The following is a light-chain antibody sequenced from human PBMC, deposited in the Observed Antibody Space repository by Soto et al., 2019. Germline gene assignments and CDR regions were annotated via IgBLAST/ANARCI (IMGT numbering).Light chain of an antibody. CDR1: QSVSSSY. CDR3: QQYGSSPMT. J-gene: IGKJ2*01. V-gene: IGKV3-20*01. Sequence: EIVLTQSPGTLSLSPGERATLSCRASQSVSSSYFAWYQQKPGQAPRLLIYGASSRATGIPDRFSGSGSGTDFTLTISRLESEDFAVYYCQQYGSSPMTFGQGTKLEIK. CDR2: GAS.